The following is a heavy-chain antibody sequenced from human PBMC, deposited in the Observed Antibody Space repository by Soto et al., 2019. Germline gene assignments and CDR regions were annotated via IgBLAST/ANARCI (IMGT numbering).Heavy chain of an antibody. D-gene: IGHD6-19*01. J-gene: IGHJ4*02. CDR3: AVAVAGPTAIGY. CDR1: GFTFSSYW. V-gene: IGHV3-74*01. Sequence: EVQLVESGGGLVQPGGSLRLSCAASGFTFSSYWMHWVRQAPEKGLVWVSRTNSDGSSTSYADSVKGRFTISRDTAKNTLYLQMNSLRAEVTAVYYWAVAVAGPTAIGYWGQGILGSVSS. CDR2: TNSDGSST.